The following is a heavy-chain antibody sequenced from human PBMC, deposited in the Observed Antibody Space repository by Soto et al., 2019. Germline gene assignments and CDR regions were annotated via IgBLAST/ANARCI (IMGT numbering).Heavy chain of an antibody. D-gene: IGHD6-13*01. V-gene: IGHV3-53*04. CDR1: GFTVSSNY. CDR3: ARDSWIAAAGTWGSSYYYYMDV. CDR2: IYSGGST. J-gene: IGHJ6*03. Sequence: GGSLRLSCATSGFTVSSNYMSWVRQAPGKGLEWVSVIYSGGSTYYADSVKGRFTISRHNSKNTLYLQMNSLRAEDTAVYYCARDSWIAAAGTWGSSYYYYMDVWGKGTTVTVSS.